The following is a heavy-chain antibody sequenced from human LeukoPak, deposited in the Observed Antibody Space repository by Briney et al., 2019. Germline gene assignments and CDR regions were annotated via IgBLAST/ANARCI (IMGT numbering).Heavy chain of an antibody. CDR1: GFTFDDYA. CDR2: ISWNSGSI. J-gene: IGHJ4*02. D-gene: IGHD6-13*01. V-gene: IGHV3-9*01. Sequence: PGGSLRLSCAASGFTFDDYAMHWVRQAPGKGLEWVSGISWNSGSIGYADSVKGRFTISRDNSKNTLYLQMNSPRAEDTAVYYCAKATVRYGSSWYEAGHFDYWGQGTLVTVSS. CDR3: AKATVRYGSSWYEAGHFDY.